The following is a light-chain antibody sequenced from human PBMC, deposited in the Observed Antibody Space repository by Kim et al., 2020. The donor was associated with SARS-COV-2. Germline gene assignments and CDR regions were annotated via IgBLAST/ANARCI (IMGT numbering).Light chain of an antibody. V-gene: IGKV3-15*01. CDR1: QSVSSN. Sequence: DIVMTQSPATLSVSPGERATLSCRASQSVSSNLAWYQQKPGQAPRLLIYGASTRATGIPARFSGSGSGTEFTLTISSLQSEDFAVYYCQQYNNWPPRTTFGGGTKVDIK. J-gene: IGKJ4*01. CDR3: QQYNNWPPRTT. CDR2: GAS.